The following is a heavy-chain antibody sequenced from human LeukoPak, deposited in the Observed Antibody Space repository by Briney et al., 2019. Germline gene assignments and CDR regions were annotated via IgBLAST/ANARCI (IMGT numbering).Heavy chain of an antibody. J-gene: IGHJ6*03. CDR2: FYYSGGT. V-gene: IGHV4-59*08. D-gene: IGHD6-13*01. CDR3: ARQEGSSWYFHYMDV. CDR1: GASMSNYY. Sequence: PSETLSLTCTVSGASMSNYYWSWIRQPPGKGLGWIGHFYYSGGTNYNPSLRSRVTISVDSSKNQFSLKLSSVTAADTAVYYCARQEGSSWYFHYMDVWGRGTTVTVSS.